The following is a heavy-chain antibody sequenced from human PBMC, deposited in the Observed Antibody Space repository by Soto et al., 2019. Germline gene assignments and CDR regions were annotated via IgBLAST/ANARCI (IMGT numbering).Heavy chain of an antibody. D-gene: IGHD3-3*01. Sequence: GGSLRLSCAASGFTFSSYWMSWVRQAPGKGLEWVANIKQDGSEKYYVDSVKGRFTISRDNAKNSLYLQMNSLRAEDTAVYYCEREVTIFGVVIKPLIHYYYMDVWCKAITVTVS. CDR1: GFTFSSYW. CDR3: EREVTIFGVVIKPLIHYYYMDV. J-gene: IGHJ6*03. CDR2: IKQDGSEK. V-gene: IGHV3-7*01.